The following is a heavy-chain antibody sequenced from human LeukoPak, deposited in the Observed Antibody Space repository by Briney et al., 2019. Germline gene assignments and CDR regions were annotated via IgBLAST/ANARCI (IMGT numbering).Heavy chain of an antibody. Sequence: GGSLRLSCVVSGLTFSSYAMSWVRQAPGKGLDWVSAISASGGSTYYADSVRGRFTISKDNSKNPVYLQLNSLRGEDTAIYYCAPNWNLDYWGQGSLVTVSS. D-gene: IGHD1-1*01. CDR2: ISASGGST. J-gene: IGHJ4*02. V-gene: IGHV3-23*01. CDR3: APNWNLDY. CDR1: GLTFSSYA.